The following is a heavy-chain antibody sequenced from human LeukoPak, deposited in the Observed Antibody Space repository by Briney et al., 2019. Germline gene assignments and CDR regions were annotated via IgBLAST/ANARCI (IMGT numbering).Heavy chain of an antibody. CDR1: GGSISSYY. J-gene: IGHJ4*02. D-gene: IGHD2-15*01. V-gene: IGHV4-30-4*08. CDR3: ARVTRGCIDY. CDR2: IYYSGST. Sequence: SETLSLTCTVSGGSISSYYWSWIRQPPGKGLEWIGYIYYSGSTYYNPSLKSRVTISVDTSKNQFSLKLSSVTAADTAVYYCARVTRGCIDYWGQGTLVTVSS.